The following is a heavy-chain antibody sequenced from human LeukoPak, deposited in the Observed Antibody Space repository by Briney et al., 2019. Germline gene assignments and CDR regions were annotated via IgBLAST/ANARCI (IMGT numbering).Heavy chain of an antibody. V-gene: IGHV4-61*01. CDR1: GGSVSSGSYY. J-gene: IGHJ5*02. CDR3: ARVNGARWFDP. Sequence: PSETLSLTCTVSGGSVSSGSYYWSWIRQPPGKGLEWIGYIYYSGSTNYNPSLKSRVTISVDTSKNQFSLKLSSVTAADMAVYYCARVNGARWFDPWGQGTLVTVSS. CDR2: IYYSGST.